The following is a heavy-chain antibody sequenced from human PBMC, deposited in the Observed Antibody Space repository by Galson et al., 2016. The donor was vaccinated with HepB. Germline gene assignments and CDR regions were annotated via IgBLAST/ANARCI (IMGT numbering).Heavy chain of an antibody. J-gene: IGHJ6*02. CDR3: ARAYYSGDYRPYYYYGLDV. Sequence: PVKVSCKASGYTFTGYYIHWVRQAPGLGLEWMGWINPISGGTKIAQNFQGWVTLTRDTSITTAYMDLRRLTSDDTAVYYCARAYYSGDYRPYYYYGLDVWGQGTTVTVSS. CDR1: GYTFTGYY. CDR2: INPISGGT. D-gene: IGHD4-17*01. V-gene: IGHV1-2*04.